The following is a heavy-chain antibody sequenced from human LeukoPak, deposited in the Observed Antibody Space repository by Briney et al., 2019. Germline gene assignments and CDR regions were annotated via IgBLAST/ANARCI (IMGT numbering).Heavy chain of an antibody. V-gene: IGHV1-8*02. CDR3: ARVTNSADY. CDR2: MNPNSGNT. J-gene: IGHJ4*02. CDR1: GYTFTGYY. Sequence: ASVKVSCKASGYTFTGYYMHWVRQATGQGLEWMGWMNPNSGNTGYAQKFQGRVTMTRNTSISTAYMELSSLRSEDTAVYYCARVTNSADYWGQGTLVTVSS. D-gene: IGHD4-23*01.